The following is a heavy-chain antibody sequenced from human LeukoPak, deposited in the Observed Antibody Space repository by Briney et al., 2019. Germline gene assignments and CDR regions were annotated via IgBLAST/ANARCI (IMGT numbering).Heavy chain of an antibody. D-gene: IGHD6-19*01. Sequence: PSQTLSLTCTVSGGSISSGGYYYTWIRQHPGKGLEYIGYIYYSGSTYYNPSLKSRVAMSVDTSKSQFSLKLSSVTAADTAVYYCARDRSSGWFDYWGQGTLVTVSS. V-gene: IGHV4-31*03. CDR3: ARDRSSGWFDY. J-gene: IGHJ4*02. CDR1: GGSISSGGYY. CDR2: IYYSGST.